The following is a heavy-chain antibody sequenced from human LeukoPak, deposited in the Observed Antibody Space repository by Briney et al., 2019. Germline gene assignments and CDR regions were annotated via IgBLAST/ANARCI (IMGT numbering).Heavy chain of an antibody. Sequence: RGESLKISCKGSGYSFTNYWIAWVRQMPGKGLEWMGIIYPGDSDTRYSPSFQGQVTISADKSISTAYLHWTSLKASDTARYYCARRASATEDLDDWGQRTLVTVSS. CDR3: ARRASATEDLDD. J-gene: IGHJ4*02. CDR2: IYPGDSDT. V-gene: IGHV5-51*01. CDR1: GYSFTNYW.